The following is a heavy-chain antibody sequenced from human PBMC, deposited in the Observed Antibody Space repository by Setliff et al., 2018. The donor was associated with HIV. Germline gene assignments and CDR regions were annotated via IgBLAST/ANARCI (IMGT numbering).Heavy chain of an antibody. J-gene: IGHJ4*02. D-gene: IGHD3-22*01. Sequence: PGGSLRLSCAASGFTFSDCSMNWVRQAPGKGLEWISYITSTGSTIFYADSVKGRFTISRDNDKNSVHLQMTSLRSEDTAVYYCARGGVYYYDSSGWSMDYWGQGTLVTVSS. CDR1: GFTFSDCS. V-gene: IGHV3-48*01. CDR2: ITSTGSTI. CDR3: ARGGVYYYDSSGWSMDY.